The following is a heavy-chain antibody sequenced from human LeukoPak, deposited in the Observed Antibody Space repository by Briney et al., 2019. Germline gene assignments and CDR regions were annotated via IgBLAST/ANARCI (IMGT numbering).Heavy chain of an antibody. J-gene: IGHJ4*02. V-gene: IGHV3-30-3*01. D-gene: IGHD6-13*01. Sequence: GGSLRPSCAASGFTFSSYAMHWVRQAPGKGLEWVAVISYDGSNKYYADSVKGRFTIFRDNSKNTLYLQMNSLRAEDTAVYYCAKAYSSSWYSDFFDYWGQGTLVTVSS. CDR1: GFTFSSYA. CDR3: AKAYSSSWYSDFFDY. CDR2: ISYDGSNK.